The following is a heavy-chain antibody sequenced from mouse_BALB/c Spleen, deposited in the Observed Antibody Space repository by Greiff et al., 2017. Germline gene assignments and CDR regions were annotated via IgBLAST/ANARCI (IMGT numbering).Heavy chain of an antibody. CDR1: GFTFSSYG. J-gene: IGHJ3*01. CDR2: ISSGGSYT. D-gene: IGHD1-1*01. V-gene: IGHV5-6*02. CDR3: ARGGGSSPWFAY. Sequence: EVKLEESGGDLVKPGGSLKLSCAASGFTFSSYGMSWVRQTPDKRLEWVATISSGGSYTYYPDSVKGRFTISRDNAKNTLYLQMSSLKSEDTAMYYCARGGGSSPWFAYWGQGTLVTVSA.